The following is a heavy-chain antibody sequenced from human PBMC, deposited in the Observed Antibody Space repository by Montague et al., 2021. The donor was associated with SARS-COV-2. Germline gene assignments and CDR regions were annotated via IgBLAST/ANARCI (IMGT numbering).Heavy chain of an antibody. CDR1: GFTFNSYA. CDR2: IYSGGSST. V-gene: IGHV3-23*03. CDR3: AKTHRYYNRNFDY. J-gene: IGHJ4*02. Sequence: SLRLSCAASGFTFNSYAMSWVRQAPGKGLEWVSIIYSGGSSTYYAASVKGRFTISRDNSKNTLYLQMNSMIAEDTAVYYCAKTHRYYNRNFDYWGQGTLVTVSS. D-gene: IGHD3-22*01.